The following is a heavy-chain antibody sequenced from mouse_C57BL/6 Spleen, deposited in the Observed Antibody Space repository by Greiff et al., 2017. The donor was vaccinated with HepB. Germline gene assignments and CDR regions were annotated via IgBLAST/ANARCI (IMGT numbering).Heavy chain of an antibody. Sequence: QVQLKQPGAELVMPGASVKLSCKASGYTFTSYWMHWVKQRPGQGLEWIGEIDPSDSYTNYNQKFKGKSTLTVDKSSSTAYMQLSSLTSEDSAVYYCARGTAQAPYYAMDYWGQGTSVTVSS. V-gene: IGHV1-69*01. J-gene: IGHJ4*01. CDR1: GYTFTSYW. CDR2: IDPSDSYT. D-gene: IGHD3-1*01. CDR3: ARGTAQAPYYAMDY.